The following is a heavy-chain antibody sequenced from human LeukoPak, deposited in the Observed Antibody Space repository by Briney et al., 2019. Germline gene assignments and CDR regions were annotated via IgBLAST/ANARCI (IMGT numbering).Heavy chain of an antibody. CDR2: IKQDGSEK. Sequence: PGGSLRLSCAACGFTFSSYWMSWVRQAPGKGLEWVANIKQDGSEKYYVDSVKGRFTISRDNAKNSLYLQMNSLRAEDTAVYYCARDNLAAAGTNYYYYYGMDVWGQGTTVTVSS. J-gene: IGHJ6*02. CDR3: ARDNLAAAGTNYYYYYGMDV. CDR1: GFTFSSYW. V-gene: IGHV3-7*01. D-gene: IGHD6-13*01.